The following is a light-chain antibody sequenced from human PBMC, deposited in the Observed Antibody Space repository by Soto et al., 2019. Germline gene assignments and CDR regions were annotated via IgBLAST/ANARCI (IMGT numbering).Light chain of an antibody. CDR1: QSISSW. Sequence: DIQMTQSPSTLSASVGDRVTITCRASQSISSWLAWYQQKPGKAPKLLIYKASSLESGVPSRFSGSGSGTEFTLTISSLQPDDFETYYCQQYNSYNTFGQGTKLEIK. V-gene: IGKV1-5*03. CDR3: QQYNSYNT. J-gene: IGKJ2*01. CDR2: KAS.